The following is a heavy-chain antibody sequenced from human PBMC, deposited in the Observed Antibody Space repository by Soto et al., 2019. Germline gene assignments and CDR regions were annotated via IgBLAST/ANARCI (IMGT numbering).Heavy chain of an antibody. J-gene: IGHJ3*02. CDR2: ISGIGGST. Sequence: ASGLCSTRYATNQDQKNTEKGLEWVSVISGIGGSTYYADSVKGRFTISRDNSKNTLYLQMNSLRAEDTAVYYCAKDHPVVPVYDAFDIWGQVTMVTVSS. CDR3: AKDHPVVPVYDAFDI. V-gene: IGHV3-23*01. CDR1: GLCSTRYA.